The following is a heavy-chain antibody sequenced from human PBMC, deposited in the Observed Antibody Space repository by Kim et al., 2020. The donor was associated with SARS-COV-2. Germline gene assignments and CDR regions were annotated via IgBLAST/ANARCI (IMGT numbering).Heavy chain of an antibody. Sequence: GGSLRLSCAASGFTFSSYGMHWVRQAPGKGLEWVAVISYDGSNKYYADSVKGRFTISRDNSKNTLYLQMNSLRAEDTAVYYCAKDLNFDWLLSRSDYWG. V-gene: IGHV3-30*18. CDR1: GFTFSSYG. D-gene: IGHD3-9*01. J-gene: IGHJ4*01. CDR3: AKDLNFDWLLSRSDY. CDR2: ISYDGSNK.